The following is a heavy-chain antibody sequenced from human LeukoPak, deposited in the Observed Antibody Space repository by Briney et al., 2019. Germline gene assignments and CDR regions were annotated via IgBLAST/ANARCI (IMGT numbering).Heavy chain of an antibody. CDR1: GFTFSDYY. CDR2: ISSSGRTI. V-gene: IGHV3-11*01. J-gene: IGHJ4*02. D-gene: IGHD5-24*01. CDR3: ARQREMTTIFSALGY. Sequence: GGSLRLSCAASGFTFSDYYMSWIRQAPGRGLEWVSDISSSGRTIYYADSVKGRFTISRDNAKNSLYLQMNSLRAEDTAVYYCARQREMTTIFSALGYWGQGTLVTVSS.